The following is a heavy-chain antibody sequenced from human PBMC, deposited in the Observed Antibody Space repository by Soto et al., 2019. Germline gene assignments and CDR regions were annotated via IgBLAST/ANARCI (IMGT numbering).Heavy chain of an antibody. CDR1: GFTFDSYW. CDR2: MKQYGGET. D-gene: IGHD3-16*02. CDR3: ARDQGDYVRGTYRSVGPDF. J-gene: IGHJ4*02. V-gene: IGHV3-7*01. Sequence: EVILVESGGGLVQPGGSLRLSCAASGFTFDSYWMSWVRQAPGKGLEWVANMKQYGGETNYVDSVKGRFTISRDNAKNSLYLQMNSLRAEDTAVYYCARDQGDYVRGTYRSVGPDFWGQGSVVTVSS.